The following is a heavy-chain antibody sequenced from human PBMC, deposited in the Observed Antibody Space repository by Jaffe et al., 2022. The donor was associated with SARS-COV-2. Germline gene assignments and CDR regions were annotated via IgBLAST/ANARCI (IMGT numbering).Heavy chain of an antibody. CDR1: GGSISSSSYY. D-gene: IGHD6-13*01. V-gene: IGHV4-39*01. CDR2: IYYSGST. Sequence: QLQLQESGPGLVKPSETLSLTCTVSGGSISSSSYYWGWIRQPPGKGLEWIGSIYYSGSTYYNPSLKSRVTISVDTSKNQFSLKLSSVTAADTAVYYCASVPSSSWTLGGYYYYMDVWGKGTTVTVSS. J-gene: IGHJ6*03. CDR3: ASVPSSSWTLGGYYYYMDV.